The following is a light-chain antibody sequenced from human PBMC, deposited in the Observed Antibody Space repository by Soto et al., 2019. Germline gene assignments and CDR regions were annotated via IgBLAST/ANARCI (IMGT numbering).Light chain of an antibody. CDR2: GVR. V-gene: IGLV2-14*01. CDR1: GNHIGAYDY. J-gene: IGLJ1*01. Sequence: QSALPQPTSVSGSPGQSIAIPCTGNGNHIGAYDYVSWYQQHPGKAPRLLIHGVRNRPPGISSRFSGFKSGLTASLTISGLQAEDEADYYCSSFTTSRLYVFGPGTKVTVL. CDR3: SSFTTSRLYV.